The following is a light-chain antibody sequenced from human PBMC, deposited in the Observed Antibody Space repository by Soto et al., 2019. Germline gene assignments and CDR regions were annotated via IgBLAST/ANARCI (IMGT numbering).Light chain of an antibody. CDR2: DAS. J-gene: IGKJ4*01. Sequence: DTQLTQSPPSLSASVGDRVTITCQASHHISDYLNWYQQKPGKAPKLLIYDASKLETGVPSRFSGSGSWKDFTFTISSLQPEDSATYYCHQYFNPRTFGGGTKVEIK. CDR1: HHISDY. CDR3: HQYFNPRT. V-gene: IGKV1-33*01.